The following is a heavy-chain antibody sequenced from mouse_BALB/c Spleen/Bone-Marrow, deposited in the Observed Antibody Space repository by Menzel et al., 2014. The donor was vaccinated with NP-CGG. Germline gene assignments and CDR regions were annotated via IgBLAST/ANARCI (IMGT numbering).Heavy chain of an antibody. CDR3: TRDGKGNYDYAMDY. Sequence: EVQRVESGGGLVKPGGSLKLSCAASGFTFSSYTMSWVRQTPEKRLEWVATISSGGSYTYYPDSVKGRFTISRDNAKNTLYLQMSSLKSEDTAMYYCTRDGKGNYDYAMDYWGQGTSVTVSS. V-gene: IGHV5-6-4*01. J-gene: IGHJ4*01. CDR1: GFTFSSYT. CDR2: ISSGGSYT. D-gene: IGHD2-1*01.